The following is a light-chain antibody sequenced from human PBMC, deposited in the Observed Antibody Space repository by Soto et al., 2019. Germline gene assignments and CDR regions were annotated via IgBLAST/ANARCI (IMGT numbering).Light chain of an antibody. CDR2: AAS. V-gene: IGKV1-39*01. Sequence: DIQMTHSPSSLSASVLYMVTITCRSSQGISTYLNLYQQKPGKAPKLLIYAASSLQSGVPSRFSGSGSETDFTLTISSLQPEDFATYSCQQSYSTTWTFGQGTKVDIK. CDR3: QQSYSTTWT. CDR1: QGISTY. J-gene: IGKJ1*01.